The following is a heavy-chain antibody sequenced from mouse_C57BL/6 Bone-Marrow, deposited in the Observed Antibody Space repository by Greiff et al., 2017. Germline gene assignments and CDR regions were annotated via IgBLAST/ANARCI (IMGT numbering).Heavy chain of an antibody. CDR2: IYPGSGST. V-gene: IGHV1-55*01. Sequence: QVQLQQPGAELVKPGASVKMSCKASGYTFTSYWINWVKQRPGQGLEWIGDIYPGSGSTNYNEKFKSKATLTVDTSSSTAYMQLSSLTSEDSAVYYCASSVITTVVARNFDVWGTGTTVTVAS. J-gene: IGHJ1*03. D-gene: IGHD1-1*01. CDR3: ASSVITTVVARNFDV. CDR1: GYTFTSYW.